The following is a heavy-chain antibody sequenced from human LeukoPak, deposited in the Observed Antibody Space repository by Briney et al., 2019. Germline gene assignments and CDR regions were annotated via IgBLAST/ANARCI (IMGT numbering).Heavy chain of an antibody. Sequence: PGGSLRLSCAASGFTFSGSAMHWVRQASGKGLEWVGRIRSKANSYATAYAASVKGRFTISRDDSKITAYLQMNSLKTEDTAVYYCTRLVVPAAIGYYYYYMDVWGKGTTVTVSS. CDR2: IRSKANSYAT. D-gene: IGHD2-2*01. CDR3: TRLVVPAAIGYYYYYMDV. J-gene: IGHJ6*03. V-gene: IGHV3-73*01. CDR1: GFTFSGSA.